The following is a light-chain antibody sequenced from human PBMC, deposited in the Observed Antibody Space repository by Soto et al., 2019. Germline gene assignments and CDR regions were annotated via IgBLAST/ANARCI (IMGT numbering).Light chain of an antibody. J-gene: IGKJ1*01. CDR2: GAS. CDR1: QSVDIN. CDR3: QQYRNWPRT. V-gene: IGKV3-15*01. Sequence: EIVLTQSPGTLSVSPGGRFTLSCMASQSVDINLAWYQQRPGQAPRLLXYGASTKATDMPGRFSGRGSGTEFTLTINNLQSEDFAVYYCQQYRNWPRTFGQGTKVDI.